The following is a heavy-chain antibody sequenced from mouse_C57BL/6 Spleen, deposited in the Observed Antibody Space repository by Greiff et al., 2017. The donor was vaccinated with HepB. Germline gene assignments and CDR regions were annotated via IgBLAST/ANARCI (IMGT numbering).Heavy chain of an antibody. D-gene: IGHD1-1*01. CDR3: ARWAYYYGSRGYFDV. J-gene: IGHJ1*03. Sequence: VQLQQSGPELVKPGASVKISCKASGYAFSSSWMNWVKQRPGKGLEWIGRIYPGDGDTNYNGKFKGKATLTADKSSSTAYMQLSSLTSEDSAVYFCARWAYYYGSRGYFDVWGTGTTVTVSS. CDR1: GYAFSSSW. V-gene: IGHV1-82*01. CDR2: IYPGDGDT.